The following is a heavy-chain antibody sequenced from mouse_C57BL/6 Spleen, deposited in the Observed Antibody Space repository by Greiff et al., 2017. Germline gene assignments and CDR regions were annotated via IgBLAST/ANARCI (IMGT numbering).Heavy chain of an antibody. V-gene: IGHV14-4*01. D-gene: IGHD2-2*01. CDR3: TFDYGYGFAY. CDR1: GFTFNDDY. Sequence: EVQLQQSGAELVRPGASVKLSCTASGFTFNDDYMHWVKQRPEQGLEWIGWIDPENGDTEYASKFQGKATITADTSSNTAYLQLSSLTAEDTAVYYCTFDYGYGFAYWGQGTLVTVSA. CDR2: IDPENGDT. J-gene: IGHJ3*01.